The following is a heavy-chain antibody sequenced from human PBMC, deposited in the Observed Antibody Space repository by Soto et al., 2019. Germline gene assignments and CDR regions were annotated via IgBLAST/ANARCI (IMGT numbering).Heavy chain of an antibody. CDR2: INHSGST. CDR1: GGSFSGYY. V-gene: IGHV4-34*01. Sequence: SETLSLTCAVYGGSFSGYYWRWIRQPPGKGLEWIGEINHSGSTNYNPSLKSRVTISVDTSKNQFSLKLSSVTAADTVVYYCARGATMVRGVRPNNYYYYMDVWGKGTTVT. D-gene: IGHD3-10*01. CDR3: ARGATMVRGVRPNNYYYYMDV. J-gene: IGHJ6*03.